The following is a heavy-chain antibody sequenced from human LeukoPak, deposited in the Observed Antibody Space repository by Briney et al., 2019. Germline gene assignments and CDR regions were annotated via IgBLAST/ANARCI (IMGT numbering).Heavy chain of an antibody. V-gene: IGHV1-69*13. CDR1: GGTFISYA. CDR3: ARDINYGGNSKAFDI. D-gene: IGHD4-23*01. J-gene: IGHJ3*02. Sequence: SVKVSCKASGGTFISYAISWVRQAPGQGLEWMGGIIPIFGTANYAQKFQGRVTITADESTSTAYMELSSLRSEDTAVYYCARDINYGGNSKAFDIWGQGTMVTVSS. CDR2: IIPIFGTA.